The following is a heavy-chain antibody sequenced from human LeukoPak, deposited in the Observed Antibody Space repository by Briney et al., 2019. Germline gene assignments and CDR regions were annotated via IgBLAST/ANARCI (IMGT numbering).Heavy chain of an antibody. D-gene: IGHD3-22*01. J-gene: IGHJ2*01. CDR2: IKSKSAGGKT. CDR3: TAEYDSSGYYPWFFDL. V-gene: IGHV3-15*01. CDR1: GFIFSNAW. Sequence: GGSLRLSCAASGFIFSNAWMSWVRQAPGKGLEWVGRIKSKSAGGKTDYAAPMKGRFTISRDDSKNTLYLQMNSLKTEDTAVYYCTAEYDSSGYYPWFFDLWGRGTLVTASS.